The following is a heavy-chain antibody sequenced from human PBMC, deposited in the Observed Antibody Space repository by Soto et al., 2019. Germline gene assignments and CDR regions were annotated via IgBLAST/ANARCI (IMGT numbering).Heavy chain of an antibody. CDR3: AKDRQFRSYYESAGHYND. D-gene: IGHD3-22*01. V-gene: IGHV3-23*01. Sequence: EVQLLESGGGLVQPGGALRLTCVGPGIPIRNQSNGVGRQGPGKGPEWVFGISGRGGVTYYADSVKGRFTISRDNSKNTLYLQMNNLRANDTAVYYCAKDRQFRSYYESAGHYNDWGQGTLVTVSS. CDR2: ISGRGGVT. J-gene: IGHJ4*02. CDR1: GIPIRNQS.